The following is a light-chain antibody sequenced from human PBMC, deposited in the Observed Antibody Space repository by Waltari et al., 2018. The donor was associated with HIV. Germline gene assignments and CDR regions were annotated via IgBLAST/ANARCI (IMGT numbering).Light chain of an antibody. CDR1: GKDLGAYDY. CDR2: DVS. V-gene: IGLV2-14*03. J-gene: IGLJ3*02. Sequence: QSALTQPASVSGSPGQSVTVSCSGSGKDLGAYDYVSWFQQHPDKAPQLIIFDVSKRPSGISDLFSASKSGNTASLTISGLQPEDEADYFCCSYTSSDTWVFGGGTKVTVL. CDR3: CSYTSSDTWV.